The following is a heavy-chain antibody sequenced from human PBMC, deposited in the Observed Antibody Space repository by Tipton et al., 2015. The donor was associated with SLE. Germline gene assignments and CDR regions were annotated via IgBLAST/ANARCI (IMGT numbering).Heavy chain of an antibody. CDR2: ISYTETT. J-gene: IGHJ6*02. Sequence: TLSLTCTVSGGSISGYHWSWLRQPPGKGLEWIGYISYTETTKYNPSLESRVIISVDTSKNQFSLRLSSVTAADTAMYYCARHVGAAYYYAMDVWGQGTTVVISS. CDR3: ARHVGAAYYYAMDV. D-gene: IGHD2-15*01. V-gene: IGHV4-59*08. CDR1: GGSISGYH.